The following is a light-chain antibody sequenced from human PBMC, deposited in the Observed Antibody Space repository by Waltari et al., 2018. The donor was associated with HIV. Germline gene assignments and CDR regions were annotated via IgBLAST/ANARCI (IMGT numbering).Light chain of an antibody. CDR3: MQALESRTWT. Sequence: DIVLTQSPLSLPVTPGEPASISCRSSQSLLHSNGYNYLNWYLQKPGQSPHLLIYLGSNRASGVPDRFSGSGSDTDFTLKISRVEAEDVGVYYCMQALESRTWTFGQGTKVEIK. V-gene: IGKV2-28*01. CDR1: QSLLHSNGYNY. J-gene: IGKJ1*01. CDR2: LGS.